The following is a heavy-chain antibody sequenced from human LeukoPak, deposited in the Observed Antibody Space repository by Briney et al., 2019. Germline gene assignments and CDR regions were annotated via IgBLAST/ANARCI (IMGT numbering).Heavy chain of an antibody. D-gene: IGHD6-13*01. CDR3: ASASSHRTAAGGDY. V-gene: IGHV3-23*01. CDR1: GFTFSSYA. CDR2: INTSGGST. Sequence: PGESLRLSCAASGFTFSSYAMSWVRQAPGKGLEWVSGINTSGGSTAYADSVKGRFTISRDNPRNTLYLQMSSLRVEDTAVYYCASASSHRTAAGGDYWGQGTLVTVST. J-gene: IGHJ4*02.